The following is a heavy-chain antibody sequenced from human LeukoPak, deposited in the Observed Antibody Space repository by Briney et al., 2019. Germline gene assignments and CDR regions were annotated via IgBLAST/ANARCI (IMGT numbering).Heavy chain of an antibody. V-gene: IGHV2-70*17. D-gene: IGHD1-26*01. CDR3: AGMYRGSGSHRDVFDI. CDR1: GFSLSSSGMC. Sequence: SGPALVEPTQTLTLTCTFSGFSLSSSGMCVTWIRQPPGKALEWLARIDWDNAKFHNSSLKARLTVSKDTSKNQVVLTMTNMDPVDTATYSCAGMYRGSGSHRDVFDIWGREKMVTVSS. J-gene: IGHJ3*02. CDR2: IDWDNAK.